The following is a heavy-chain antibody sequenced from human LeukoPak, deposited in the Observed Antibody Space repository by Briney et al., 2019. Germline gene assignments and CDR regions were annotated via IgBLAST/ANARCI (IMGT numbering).Heavy chain of an antibody. CDR2: LSYDGSNK. J-gene: IGHJ5*02. V-gene: IGHV3-30*18. Sequence: GGSLRFSCAASGFTFSSYGMHWVRQAPGKGLEWVAVLSYDGSNKYYADSVKGRFTISRDNSKNTLCLQMNSLRAEDTAVYYCAKSGTQYNSWFDPWGQGTLVTVSS. D-gene: IGHD6-6*01. CDR1: GFTFSSYG. CDR3: AKSGTQYNSWFDP.